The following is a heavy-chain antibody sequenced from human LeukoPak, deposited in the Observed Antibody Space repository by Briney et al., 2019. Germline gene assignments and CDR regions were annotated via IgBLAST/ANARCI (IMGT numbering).Heavy chain of an antibody. D-gene: IGHD6-6*01. V-gene: IGHV1-69*05. CDR3: ARASSESIAARPYWFDP. CDR1: GGTFSSYA. Sequence: SVKVSCKASGGTFSSYAISWVRQAPGQGLEGMGGIIPIFGTANYAQKFQGRVTITTDESTSTAYMELSSLRSEDTAVYYCARASSESIAARPYWFDPWGQGTLVTVSS. CDR2: IIPIFGTA. J-gene: IGHJ5*02.